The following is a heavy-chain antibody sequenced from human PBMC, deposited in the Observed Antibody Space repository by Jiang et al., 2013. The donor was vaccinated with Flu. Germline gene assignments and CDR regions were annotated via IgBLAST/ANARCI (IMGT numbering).Heavy chain of an antibody. D-gene: IGHD3-10*01. CDR2: IYYSGSA. J-gene: IGHJ4*02. V-gene: IGHV4-31*03. CDR3: AQSRPYSGSPFDY. Sequence: GPGLVKPSQTLSLTCTVSGGSIYNGGYYWSWIRQHPGKGLEWIGYIYYSGSAYYSPSLKSRVIISVDTSKNQFSLKLTSVTAADTAVYYCAQSRPYSGSPFDYWGQGTLVTVSS. CDR1: GGSIYNGGYY.